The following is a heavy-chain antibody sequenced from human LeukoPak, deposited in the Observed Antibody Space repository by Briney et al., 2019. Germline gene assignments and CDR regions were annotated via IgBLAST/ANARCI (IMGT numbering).Heavy chain of an antibody. CDR1: GHSISSGYY. V-gene: IGHV4-38-2*02. CDR3: ARANQLGIFDY. Sequence: SETLSLTCTVSGHSISSGYYWGWIRQPPGKGLEWIGSIYHSGSTYYNPSLKSRATISVDTSKNQFSLKLSSVTAADTAVYYCARANQLGIFDYWSQGTLVTVSS. J-gene: IGHJ4*02. CDR2: IYHSGST. D-gene: IGHD1-14*01.